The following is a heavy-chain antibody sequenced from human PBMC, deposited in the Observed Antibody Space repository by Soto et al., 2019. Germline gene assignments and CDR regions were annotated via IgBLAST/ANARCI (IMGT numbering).Heavy chain of an antibody. Sequence: QVQLQESGPGLVKPSETLSLTCTVSGGSISSYYWSWIRQPPGKGLEWIGYIYYSGSTNYNPSLKSRVTISVDTSKNQFSLKLSSVTAADTAVYYCARDAPYRYYYDSSGYYPPGYYYGMDVWGQGTTVTVSS. V-gene: IGHV4-59*01. CDR3: ARDAPYRYYYDSSGYYPPGYYYGMDV. D-gene: IGHD3-22*01. J-gene: IGHJ6*02. CDR1: GGSISSYY. CDR2: IYYSGST.